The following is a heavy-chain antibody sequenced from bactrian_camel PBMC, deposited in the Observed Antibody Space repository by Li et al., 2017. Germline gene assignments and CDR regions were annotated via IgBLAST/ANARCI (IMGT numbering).Heavy chain of an antibody. J-gene: IGHJ4*01. V-gene: IGHV3S53*01. Sequence: HVQLVESGGGSVQTGESLTLSCVAPGYITSSYSMGWLRHQAPGQKREGVAAIERSGKITYADSVLGRFTISRDDAKNMVILRMNNLKPEDTAVYYCAADLVITEPLSQDEYRNWGQGTQVTVS. D-gene: IGHD7*01. CDR3: AADLVITEPLSQDEYRN. CDR1: GYITSSYS. CDR2: IERSGKI.